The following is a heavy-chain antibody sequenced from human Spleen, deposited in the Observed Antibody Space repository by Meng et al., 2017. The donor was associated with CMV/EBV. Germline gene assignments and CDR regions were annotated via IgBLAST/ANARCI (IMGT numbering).Heavy chain of an antibody. J-gene: IGHJ6*02. CDR1: GGSFSGYF. CDR3: ARYLSTDFYGIDV. V-gene: IGHV4-34*01. Sequence: SETLSLTCDVYGGSFSGYFWTWIRQPPGRGLEWIGEINHSGRTNYNPSLKSRVTISVDTAKNQFSLKLNSVTAADTAVYYCARYLSTDFYGIDVWGQGTKVTVSS. CDR2: INHSGRT.